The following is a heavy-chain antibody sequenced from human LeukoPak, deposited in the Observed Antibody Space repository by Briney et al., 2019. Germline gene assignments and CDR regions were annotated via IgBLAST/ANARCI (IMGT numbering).Heavy chain of an antibody. Sequence: SETLSLTCTVSGASIGSGSYYWAWIRQPPGKGLEWIGSIYYSGDTYYNPSLKSRVTISVDTSKNQFSLKLNSVTAADTAVYHCARDRQQLVRGDHFDYWGQGTLVTVSS. V-gene: IGHV4-39*07. D-gene: IGHD6-13*01. CDR2: IYYSGDT. CDR1: GASIGSGSYY. CDR3: ARDRQQLVRGDHFDY. J-gene: IGHJ4*02.